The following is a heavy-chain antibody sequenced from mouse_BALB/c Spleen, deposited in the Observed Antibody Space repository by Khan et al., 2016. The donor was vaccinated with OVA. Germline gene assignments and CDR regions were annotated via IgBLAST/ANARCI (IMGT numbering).Heavy chain of an antibody. CDR3: ARPSYDPRDFEV. Sequence: VQLQRSGAELVKPGASVKLSCTASGFNIKDTYLHWVKQRPERGLEWIGRIAPANGNTQYDPKFQGKATITSDTSSNTSYLQLNSLTSEDTAGYYCARPSYDPRDFEVWGAGTTVTGSS. CDR1: GFNIKDTY. D-gene: IGHD2-3*01. J-gene: IGHJ1*01. CDR2: IAPANGNT. V-gene: IGHV14-3*02.